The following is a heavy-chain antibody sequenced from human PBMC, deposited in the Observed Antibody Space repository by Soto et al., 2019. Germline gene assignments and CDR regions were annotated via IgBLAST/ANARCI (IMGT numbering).Heavy chain of an antibody. CDR2: ISGAGGST. CDR1: GFTFINYA. D-gene: IGHD5-12*01. Sequence: PGGSLRLSCAASGFTFINYAMSWVRQAPGKGLEWVSSISGAGGSTYYADSVKGRFTISRDNSKNTLYLQVNSLRADDTAVYYCAKGICYDCTYYYPRYIDFRGKALTVT. CDR3: AKGICYDCTYYYPRYIDF. J-gene: IGHJ6*03. V-gene: IGHV3-23*01.